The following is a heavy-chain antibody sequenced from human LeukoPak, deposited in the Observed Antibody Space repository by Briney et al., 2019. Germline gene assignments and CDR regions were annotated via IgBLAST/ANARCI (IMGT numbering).Heavy chain of an antibody. CDR1: GFTFSSYW. J-gene: IGHJ4*02. CDR2: IKQDGREK. CDR3: ARVSGSGSFLQFYFDY. Sequence: GGSLRLSCAASGFTFSSYWMSWVRQAPRKGLEGVANIKQDGREKYYVDSVKGRFTISRDTAKNSLYLQMNSLRAEDTAVYYCARVSGSGSFLQFYFDYWGRGTLVTVSS. D-gene: IGHD3-10*01. V-gene: IGHV3-7*01.